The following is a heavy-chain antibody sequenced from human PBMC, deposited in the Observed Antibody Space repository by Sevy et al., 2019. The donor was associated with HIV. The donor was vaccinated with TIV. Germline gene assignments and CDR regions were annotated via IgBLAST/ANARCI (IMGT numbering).Heavy chain of an antibody. J-gene: IGHJ6*02. D-gene: IGHD1-26*01. CDR3: ARDRGVGTSSYGMDV. CDR2: ISSSSSYI. CDR1: GFTFSSYGLSSYS. V-gene: IGHV3-21*01. Sequence: GWSLRLSCAASGFTFSSYGLSSYSMNWVRQAPGKGLEWVSSISSSSSYIFYADSVKGRFTISRDNAKNSVYLQMNSLRAEDTAVYYCARDRGVGTSSYGMDVWGQWTTVTVSS.